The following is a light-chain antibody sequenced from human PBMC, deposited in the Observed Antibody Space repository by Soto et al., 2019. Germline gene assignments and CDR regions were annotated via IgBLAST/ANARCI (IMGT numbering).Light chain of an antibody. V-gene: IGLV2-11*01. CDR2: DVI. Sequence: QSALTQPRSVSGSPGQSVTISCTGTSSDVGGYNYVSWYQEQPGKAPKLMIYDVIKRPSGVPDRFSGSKSGNTASLTIYGLQAEDEADYYCCSYAGGYTHVFGTGTKV. CDR3: CSYAGGYTHV. J-gene: IGLJ1*01. CDR1: SSDVGGYNY.